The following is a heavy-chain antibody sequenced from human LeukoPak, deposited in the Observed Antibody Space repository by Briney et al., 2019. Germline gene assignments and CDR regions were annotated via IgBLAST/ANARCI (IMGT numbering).Heavy chain of an antibody. Sequence: GGSLRLSCAASGFTFSSYAMSWVRQAPGKGLEWVSAISGSGGSTYYADSVKGRFTISRDNAKNSLYLQMNSLRAEDTAVYYCARDWRDSSGKFPNDAFDIWGQGTMVTVSS. D-gene: IGHD3-22*01. CDR2: ISGSGGST. CDR3: ARDWRDSSGKFPNDAFDI. CDR1: GFTFSSYA. J-gene: IGHJ3*02. V-gene: IGHV3-23*01.